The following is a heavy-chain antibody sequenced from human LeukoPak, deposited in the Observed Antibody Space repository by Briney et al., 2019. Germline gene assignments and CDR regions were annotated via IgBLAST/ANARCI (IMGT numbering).Heavy chain of an antibody. CDR3: AKAAAAPGFDF. Sequence: GSLRLSCAASGFTSSSYALNWVRRAPGKGLEWVATVSGSGDRMYHADSVKGGFTISRDNSKNTIDLQMNSLRAEDTALYYCAKAAAAPGFDFWGQGTLVTVSS. V-gene: IGHV3-23*01. CDR1: GFTSSSYA. J-gene: IGHJ4*02. D-gene: IGHD6-13*01. CDR2: VSGSGDRM.